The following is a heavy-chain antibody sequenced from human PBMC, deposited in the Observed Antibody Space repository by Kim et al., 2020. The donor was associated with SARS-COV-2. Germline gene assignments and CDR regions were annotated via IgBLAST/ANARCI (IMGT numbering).Heavy chain of an antibody. CDR2: ISSDSATA. J-gene: IGHJ4*02. CDR3: AGPSSSHFDF. Sequence: GGSLRLSCAASGFIFRNFGIHWVRQAPGKGLEWVSFISSDSATAIYADSVGGRFTISRDYSENIFYLQMNSLSAGDTAVYFCAGPSSSHFDFCGQGTLV. D-gene: IGHD1-26*01. CDR1: GFIFRNFG. V-gene: IGHV3-33*05.